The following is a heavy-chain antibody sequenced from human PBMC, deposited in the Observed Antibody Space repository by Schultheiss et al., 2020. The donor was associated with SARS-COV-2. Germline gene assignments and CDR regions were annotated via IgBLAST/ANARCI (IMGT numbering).Heavy chain of an antibody. D-gene: IGHD1-26*01. Sequence: ASVKVSCKASGYTFTSYDINWVRQAPGQGLEWMGRINPNSGNTGYAQKFQGRVTMTRNTSISTAYMELSSLRSEDTAVYYCARISPVGATRLYYYYGMDVWGQGTTVTVSS. CDR3: ARISPVGATRLYYYYGMDV. CDR2: INPNSGNT. J-gene: IGHJ6*02. CDR1: GYTFTSYD. V-gene: IGHV1-8*02.